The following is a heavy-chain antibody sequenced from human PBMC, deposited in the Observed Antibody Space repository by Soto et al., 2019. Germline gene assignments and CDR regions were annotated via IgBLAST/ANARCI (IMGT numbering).Heavy chain of an antibody. J-gene: IGHJ5*02. Sequence: QVQLVQCGAEVKKPGSSVKVSCKASGGTFSSYAISWVRQAPGQGLEWMGGIIPIFGTANYAQKFQGRVTITADESTSTAYRELSRLRSEDTAVYYSASSFRYYYDSSGPGAWGQGTLVTVSS. V-gene: IGHV1-69*01. CDR3: ASSFRYYYDSSGPGA. D-gene: IGHD3-22*01. CDR2: IIPIFGTA. CDR1: GGTFSSYA.